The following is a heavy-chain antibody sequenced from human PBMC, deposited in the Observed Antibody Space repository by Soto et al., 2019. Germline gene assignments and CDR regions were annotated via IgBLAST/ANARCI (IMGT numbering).Heavy chain of an antibody. CDR2: IYYSGST. CDR3: ARVDNWNLPFDP. Sequence: PSETLSLTCTVSGGSISSGDYYWSWIRQPPGKGLEWIGYIYYSGSTYYNPSLKSRVTISVDTSKNQFSLKLSSVTAADTAVYYCARVDNWNLPFDPWGQGTLVTVSS. V-gene: IGHV4-30-4*01. J-gene: IGHJ5*02. CDR1: GGSISSGDYY. D-gene: IGHD1-20*01.